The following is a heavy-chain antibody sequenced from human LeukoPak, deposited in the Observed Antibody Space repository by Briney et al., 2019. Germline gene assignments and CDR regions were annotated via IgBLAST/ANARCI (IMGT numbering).Heavy chain of an antibody. CDR3: ARGKTYDFWSGYYAAWFDP. Sequence: PSETLSLTCAVYGGSFSGYYWSWIRQPPGKGLEWIGEINHSGSTNYNPSLKSRVTISVDTSKNQFSLKLSSVTAADTAVYYCARGKTYDFWSGYYAAWFDPWGQGTLVTVSS. CDR2: INHSGST. CDR1: GGSFSGYY. V-gene: IGHV4-34*01. J-gene: IGHJ5*02. D-gene: IGHD3-3*01.